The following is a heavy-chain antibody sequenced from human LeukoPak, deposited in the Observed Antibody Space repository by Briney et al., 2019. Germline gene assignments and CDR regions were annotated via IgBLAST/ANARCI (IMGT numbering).Heavy chain of an antibody. CDR3: ATVPGDF. CDR2: ISDNNRYV. V-gene: IGHV3-21*01. CDR1: GFTFSSYT. J-gene: IGHJ4*02. Sequence: GGSLRLSCTASGFTFSSYTMTWIRQAPGKGLEWVSSISDNNRYVYYADSLRGRFTISRDNAKTSLHLRLSSLIAEDTAVYYCATVPGDFWGQGTLVAVSS.